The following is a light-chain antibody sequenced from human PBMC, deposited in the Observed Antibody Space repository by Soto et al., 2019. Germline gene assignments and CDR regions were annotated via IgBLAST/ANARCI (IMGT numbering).Light chain of an antibody. CDR1: SSDVGGYNY. CDR3: NSYTSSTTRYV. V-gene: IGLV2-14*01. CDR2: EVT. J-gene: IGLJ1*01. Sequence: QSVLTQPASVSGSPGQSITISCTGTSSDVGGYNYVSWYQQHPGKAPKLVIYEVTNRPSGVSTRFSAYKSGNTASLTISGLQAEDEADYYCNSYTSSTTRYVFGPGTKLTVL.